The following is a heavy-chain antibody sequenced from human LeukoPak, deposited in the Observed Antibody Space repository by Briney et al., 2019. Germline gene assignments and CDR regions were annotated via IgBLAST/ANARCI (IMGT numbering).Heavy chain of an antibody. CDR1: GGSISSYC. CDR2: TYYSGST. V-gene: IGHV4-59*01. Sequence: SETLSLTCTVSGGSISSYCWSWIRQPPGKGLEWIGYTYYSGSTNYNPSLKSRVTISVDTSKNQFSLKLSSVTAADTAVYYCARKSSSRVGVYYYYYMDVWGKGTTVTVSS. CDR3: ARKSSSRVGVYYYYYMDV. J-gene: IGHJ6*03. D-gene: IGHD6-13*01.